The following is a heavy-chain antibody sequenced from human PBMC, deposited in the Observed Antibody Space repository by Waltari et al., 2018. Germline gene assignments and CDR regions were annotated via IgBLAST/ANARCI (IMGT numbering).Heavy chain of an antibody. J-gene: IGHJ3*02. V-gene: IGHV3-21*02. CDR1: GSNFHISS. Sequence: QLAESGGGLVRPGGSLRLSCTASGSNFHISSLLWVRQAPGHWLEWVSSISSGSSYIYYADSVKGRFTVSRDNIQNSVFLEMTGLRVDDTAMYYCARPQADTGTYKIAFQIWGQGTMVTVST. CDR2: ISSGSSYI. D-gene: IGHD1-26*01. CDR3: ARPQADTGTYKIAFQI.